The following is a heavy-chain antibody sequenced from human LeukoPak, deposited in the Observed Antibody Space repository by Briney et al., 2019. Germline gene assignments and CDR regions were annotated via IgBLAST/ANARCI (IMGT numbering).Heavy chain of an antibody. Sequence: PSETLSLTCSVSGVSISAYYWSWIRQPAGKGLEWIGRIYPGESIYASENTNYNPSLKSRVSMSGDTSKNQVSLKLRSVTAADTAVYYCARSRPDFGDYFYFDYWGQGTLVTVSS. V-gene: IGHV4-4*07. CDR3: ARSRPDFGDYFYFDY. CDR1: GVSISAYY. J-gene: IGHJ4*02. D-gene: IGHD4-17*01. CDR2: IYPGESIYASENT.